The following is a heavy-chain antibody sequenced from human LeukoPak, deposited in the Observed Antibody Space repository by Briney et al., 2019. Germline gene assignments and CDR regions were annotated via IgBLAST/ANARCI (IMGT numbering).Heavy chain of an antibody. Sequence: SETLSLTCTVSGGSISSYYWSWIRQPPGKGLEWIGNIHHSGSTYYNPSLKSRVTTSVDTSKNQLSLKLSSVTAADTAVYYCATLLLWFGELREADYWGQGTLVTVSS. CDR2: IHHSGST. V-gene: IGHV4-59*04. CDR3: ATLLLWFGELREADY. D-gene: IGHD3-10*01. J-gene: IGHJ4*02. CDR1: GGSISSYY.